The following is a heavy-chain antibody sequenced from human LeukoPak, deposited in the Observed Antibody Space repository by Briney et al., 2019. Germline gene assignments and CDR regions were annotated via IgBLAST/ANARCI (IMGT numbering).Heavy chain of an antibody. Sequence: ASVKVSCKASGYTFTSYDINWVRQATGQVLEWMGWMNPNSGNTGYAQKFQGRVTMTRNTSISTAYMELSSLRSEDTAVYYCARVLGDFWSGYYTPWGQGTLVTVSS. CDR3: ARVLGDFWSGYYTP. CDR2: MNPNSGNT. D-gene: IGHD3-3*01. J-gene: IGHJ5*02. V-gene: IGHV1-8*01. CDR1: GYTFTSYD.